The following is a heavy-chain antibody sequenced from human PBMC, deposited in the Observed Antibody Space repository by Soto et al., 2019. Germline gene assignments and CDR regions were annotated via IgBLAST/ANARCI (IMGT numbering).Heavy chain of an antibody. V-gene: IGHV4-34*01. D-gene: IGHD3-22*01. Sequence: SETQSLTCAVYGGSFSGYYWSWIRQPPGKGLAWIGEINHSGSTNYNPSLKSRVTISVDTSKNQFSLKLSSVTAADTAVYYCARSCTNYYDSSGYYRYYYYGMDVWGQGTTVTVS. CDR3: ARSCTNYYDSSGYYRYYYYGMDV. CDR1: GGSFSGYY. CDR2: INHSGST. J-gene: IGHJ6*02.